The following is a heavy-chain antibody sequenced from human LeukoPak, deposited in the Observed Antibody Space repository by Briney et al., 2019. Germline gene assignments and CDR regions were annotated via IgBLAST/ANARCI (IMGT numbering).Heavy chain of an antibody. V-gene: IGHV3-23*01. CDR1: GFTFSSYA. CDR3: ARDSSGSYYNAWFDP. D-gene: IGHD3-10*01. J-gene: IGHJ5*02. Sequence: GGSLRLSCAASGFTFSSYAMSWVRQAPGKGLEWASDINSDFRTYYADSLKGRFIISKATSKNTLYLQMNNLRADDTAVYYCARDSSGSYYNAWFDPWGQGTLVTVSS. CDR2: INSDFRT.